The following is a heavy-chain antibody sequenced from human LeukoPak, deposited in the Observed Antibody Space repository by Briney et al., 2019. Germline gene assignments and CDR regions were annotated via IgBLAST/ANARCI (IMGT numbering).Heavy chain of an antibody. CDR3: ARDSLSGYDAFDI. CDR2: INPSGGST. J-gene: IGHJ3*02. D-gene: IGHD3-9*01. Sequence: ASVKVSCKASGCIFTSYYMHWVRQAPGQGLEWMGIINPSGGSTSYAQKFQGRVTMTRDTSTSTVYMELSSLRSEDTAVYYCARDSLSGYDAFDIWGQGTMVTVSS. V-gene: IGHV1-46*01. CDR1: GCIFTSYY.